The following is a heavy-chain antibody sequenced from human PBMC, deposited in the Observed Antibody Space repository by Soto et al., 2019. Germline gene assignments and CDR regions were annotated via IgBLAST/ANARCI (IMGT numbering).Heavy chain of an antibody. D-gene: IGHD2-2*01. CDR2: LNPNSGNT. J-gene: IGHJ4*02. CDR3: ARGGYEPRH. Sequence: QVQLVQSGAEVKKPGASVKVSCKASGYTFTSYDINWVRQATGQGLEWMGWLNPNSGNTGHAQKFQSRVTMTRNTNISTAYMELSSPISEDTVVYYCARGGYEPRHWGQGTLGTVSS. V-gene: IGHV1-8*01. CDR1: GYTFTSYD.